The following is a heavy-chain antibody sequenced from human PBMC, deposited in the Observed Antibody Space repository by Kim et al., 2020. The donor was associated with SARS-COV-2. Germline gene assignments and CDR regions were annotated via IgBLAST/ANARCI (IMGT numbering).Heavy chain of an antibody. V-gene: IGHV3-11*04. D-gene: IGHD3-10*01. CDR2: ISSSGSTI. CDR3: ARGGYYGSGSYYGSFPYGMDV. CDR1: GFTFSDYY. J-gene: IGHJ6*02. Sequence: GGSLRLSCAASGFTFSDYYMSWIRQAPGKGLEWVSYISSSGSTIYYADSVKGRFTISRDNAKNSLYLQMNSLRAEDTAVNYCARGGYYGSGSYYGSFPYGMDVWGQGTTVTVSS.